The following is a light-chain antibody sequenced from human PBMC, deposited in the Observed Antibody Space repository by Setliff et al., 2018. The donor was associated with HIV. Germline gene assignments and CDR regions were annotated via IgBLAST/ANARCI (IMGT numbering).Light chain of an antibody. J-gene: IGLJ1*01. Sequence: QSVLTPPAFVSGSPGQSITISCTGTSSDVGGYNYVSWYQQHPGKAPKLMIYEVSYRTSGVSNRFSGSKSGKTASLTISGLQAEDEADYYCSSYTSSRTDVFGTGTKVTVL. CDR3: SSYTSSRTDV. CDR1: SSDVGGYNY. V-gene: IGLV2-14*01. CDR2: EVS.